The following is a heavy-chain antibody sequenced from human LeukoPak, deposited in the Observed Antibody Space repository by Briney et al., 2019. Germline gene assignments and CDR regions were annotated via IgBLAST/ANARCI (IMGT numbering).Heavy chain of an antibody. CDR1: GFTFSDHY. D-gene: IGHD2-15*01. CDR3: VRWAREADV. CDR2: ISGSSHDI. V-gene: IGHV3-11*03. Sequence: EGSLRLSCVASGFTFSDHYMNWIRQTPGKGLEWLSYISGSSHDIKYADSVEGRFTVSRDNSKRSLYLEMNSLRVEDTAVYYCVRWAREADVWGQGTQVIVSS. J-gene: IGHJ4*02.